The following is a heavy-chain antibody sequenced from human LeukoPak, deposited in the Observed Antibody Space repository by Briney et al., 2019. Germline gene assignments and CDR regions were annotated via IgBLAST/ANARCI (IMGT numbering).Heavy chain of an antibody. J-gene: IGHJ3*02. CDR2: INAGNGNT. CDR1: GYTFTSYA. D-gene: IGHD3-22*01. Sequence: ASVKVSCKASGYTFTSYAMHWVRQAPGQRLEWMGWINAGNGNTKYSQKFQGRVTITRDTSASTAYMELSGLRSEDTAVYYCARSSYDSSGYYPDDAFDIWGQGTMVTVSS. V-gene: IGHV1-3*01. CDR3: ARSSYDSSGYYPDDAFDI.